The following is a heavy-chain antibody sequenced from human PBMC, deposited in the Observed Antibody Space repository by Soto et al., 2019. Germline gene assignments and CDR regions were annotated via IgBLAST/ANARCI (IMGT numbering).Heavy chain of an antibody. J-gene: IGHJ6*02. CDR2: IIPIFGTA. V-gene: IGHV1-69*01. CDR3: ARGGTKVVVVPAALPTPRSVYYYGMDV. CDR1: GGTFSSYA. Sequence: QVQLVQSGAEVKKPGSSVKVSCKASGGTFSSYAISWVRQAPGQGLEWMGGIIPIFGTANYAQKFQGRVTIPADESTSTAYMELSSLRSEDTAVYYCARGGTKVVVVPAALPTPRSVYYYGMDVWGQGTTVTVSS. D-gene: IGHD2-2*02.